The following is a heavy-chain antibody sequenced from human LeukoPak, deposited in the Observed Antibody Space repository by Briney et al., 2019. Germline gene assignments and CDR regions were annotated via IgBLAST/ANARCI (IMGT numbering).Heavy chain of an antibody. D-gene: IGHD6-25*01. Sequence: SETLSLTCTVSGGSISSGGYYWSWIRQPAGKGLEWIGRIYTSGSTNYNPSLKSRVTMSVDTSKNQFSLKLSSVTAADTAVYYCASGSGTLDYWGQGTLVTVSS. J-gene: IGHJ4*02. CDR1: GGSISSGGYY. CDR2: IYTSGST. V-gene: IGHV4-61*02. CDR3: ASGSGTLDY.